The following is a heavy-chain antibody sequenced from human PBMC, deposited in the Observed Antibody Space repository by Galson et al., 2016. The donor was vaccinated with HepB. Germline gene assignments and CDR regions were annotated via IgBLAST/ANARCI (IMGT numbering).Heavy chain of an antibody. V-gene: IGHV1-46*01. D-gene: IGHD3-10*01. J-gene: IGHJ6*02. CDR2: INPSADTT. CDR3: ARVLLDDDLPPGSFDFYYYGMDV. Sequence: SVKVSCKASGYTLTSSFIHWVRQAPGQGLEWMGIINPSADTTNYAQRFRGRVTLTTDTSTSTVYMELSSLRADDTAVYYCARVLLDDDLPPGSFDFYYYGMDVWGQGTTVTVSS. CDR1: GYTLTSSF.